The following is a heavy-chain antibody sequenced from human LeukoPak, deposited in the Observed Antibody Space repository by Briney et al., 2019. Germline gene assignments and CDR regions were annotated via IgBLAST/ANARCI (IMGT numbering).Heavy chain of an antibody. CDR1: GFTFSGFW. V-gene: IGHV3-74*01. D-gene: IGHD2-2*01. J-gene: IGHJ4*02. CDR2: INSDASST. Sequence: RGSLRLSSAASGFTFSGFWMHWVRQAPRQGLVWISRINSDASSTRYADTVKGRFTISRDNAESTLFLQMNSLRAEDTAVYYCASGTSTSCHNWGQGTLVTVSS. CDR3: ASGTSTSCHN.